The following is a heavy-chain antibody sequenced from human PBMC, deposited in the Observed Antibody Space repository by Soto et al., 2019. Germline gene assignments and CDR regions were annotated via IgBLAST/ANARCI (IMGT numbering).Heavy chain of an antibody. J-gene: IGHJ4*02. D-gene: IGHD1-26*01. CDR3: AKEALGGATSDC. CDR1: GFTFTTYA. CDR2: ISGSGGST. Sequence: EVQLMESGGGLVQPGGCLRLSCAASGFTFTTYAMNWVRQAPGKGLEWVSAISGSGGSTYYADSVKGRFTISRDNSKNTLYLQMNSLRAEDTAVYYCAKEALGGATSDCWGQGTLVTVSS. V-gene: IGHV3-23*01.